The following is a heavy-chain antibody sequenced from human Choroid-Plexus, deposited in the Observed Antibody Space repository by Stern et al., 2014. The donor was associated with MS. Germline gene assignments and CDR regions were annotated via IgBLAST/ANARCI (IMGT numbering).Heavy chain of an antibody. J-gene: IGHJ4*02. D-gene: IGHD2/OR15-2a*01. V-gene: IGHV3-30*18. CDR2: ISYDGSK. Sequence: VQLVESGGGVVQPGRPLRLSCAASGFSFSSFGMHWVRQAPGKGLERVALISYDGSKDYADSVKGRFAISRDNSKNTLYLQMNSLRAEDTAVYYCAKDRQYLTFXXXFWGQGSLVTVSS. CDR1: GFSFSSFG. CDR3: AKDRQYLTFXXXF.